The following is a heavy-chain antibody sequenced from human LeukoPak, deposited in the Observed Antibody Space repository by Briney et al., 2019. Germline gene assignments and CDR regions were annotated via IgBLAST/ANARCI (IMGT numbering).Heavy chain of an antibody. V-gene: IGHV3-21*01. CDR1: GFTFTSYS. CDR2: ISRTSSYI. Sequence: PGGSLRLSCAASGFTFTSYSMNWVRQTPGKGLEWVSSISRTSSYIYYADSVKGRFTISRDNAKNSLYLQMNSLRAEDTAVYYCARDGYNLSGDWGEIDYWGQGTLVTVSS. CDR3: ARDGYNLSGDWGEIDY. J-gene: IGHJ4*02. D-gene: IGHD5-24*01.